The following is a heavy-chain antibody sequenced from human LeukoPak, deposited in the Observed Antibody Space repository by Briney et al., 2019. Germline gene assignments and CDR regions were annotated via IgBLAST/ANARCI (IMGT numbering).Heavy chain of an antibody. V-gene: IGHV3-7*01. CDR1: GFTFSSYW. CDR2: IKQVGSEK. J-gene: IGHJ4*02. CDR3: ARDNGDYFLDY. D-gene: IGHD4-17*01. Sequence: GGSLRLSCAASGFTFSSYWMSWVRQAPGKGLEWVANIKQVGSEKYYVDSVKGRFTISRDNAKNSLYLQMNSLRAEDTAVYYCARDNGDYFLDYWGQGTLVTVSS.